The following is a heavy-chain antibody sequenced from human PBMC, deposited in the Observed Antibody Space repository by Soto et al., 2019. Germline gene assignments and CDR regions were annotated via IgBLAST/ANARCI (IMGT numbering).Heavy chain of an antibody. CDR3: AKDLVRGVIRDYFDY. Sequence: PGGSLRLSCAASGFTFSSYAMSWVRQAPGKGLEWVSAISGSGGSTYYADSVKGRFTISRDNSKNTLYLQMNSLRAEDTAVYYCAKDLVRGVIRDYFDYWGQGTLVTVSS. D-gene: IGHD3-10*01. J-gene: IGHJ4*02. CDR2: ISGSGGST. V-gene: IGHV3-23*01. CDR1: GFTFSSYA.